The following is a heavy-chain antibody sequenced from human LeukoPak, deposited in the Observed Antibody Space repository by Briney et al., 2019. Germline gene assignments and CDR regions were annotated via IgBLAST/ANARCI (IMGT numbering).Heavy chain of an antibody. CDR2: ISGSGGST. V-gene: IGHV3-23*01. CDR3: AKDRKAVSTVTFDY. Sequence: GGSLRLSCAAPGSTFSSYAMSWVRQAPGKGLEWVSAISGSGGSTYYADSVKGRFTISRDNSKNTLYLQMNSLRAEDTAVYYCAKDRKAVSTVTFDYWGQGTLVTVSS. J-gene: IGHJ4*02. D-gene: IGHD4-17*01. CDR1: GSTFSSYA.